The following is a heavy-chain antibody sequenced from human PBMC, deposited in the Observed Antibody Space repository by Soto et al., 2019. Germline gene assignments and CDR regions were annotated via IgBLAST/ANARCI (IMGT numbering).Heavy chain of an antibody. D-gene: IGHD3-22*01. Sequence: PGGSLRLSCAASGFTFSSYSMNWVRQAPGKGLEWVSSISSSSSYIYYADSVKGRFTISRDNAKNSLYLQMNSLRAEDAAVYYCAKDLRYYYDSSGLDYWGQGTLVTVSS. CDR1: GFTFSSYS. CDR2: ISSSSSYI. J-gene: IGHJ4*02. V-gene: IGHV3-21*04. CDR3: AKDLRYYYDSSGLDY.